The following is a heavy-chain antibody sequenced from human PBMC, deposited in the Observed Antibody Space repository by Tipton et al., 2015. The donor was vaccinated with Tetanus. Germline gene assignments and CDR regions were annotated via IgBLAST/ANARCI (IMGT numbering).Heavy chain of an antibody. CDR1: GASISDKKYY. CDR3: ARHLYGYWFDP. J-gene: IGHJ5*02. Sequence: LRLSCTVSGASISDKKYYWGWIRQAPGKGLEWIASIYFEGSTYHSPSLKSRLTIEVDTSQNLFSLKLTSVTAADTAVYYCARHLYGYWFDPWGQGALVTVSS. D-gene: IGHD5-24*01. CDR2: IYFEGST. V-gene: IGHV4-39*02.